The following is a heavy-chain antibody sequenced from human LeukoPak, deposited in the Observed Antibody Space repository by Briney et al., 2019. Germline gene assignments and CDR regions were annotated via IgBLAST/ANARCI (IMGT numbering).Heavy chain of an antibody. V-gene: IGHV3-7*01. D-gene: IGHD3-22*01. Sequence: GGSLRLSCAASGFTFSSYWMSWVRQAPGKGLEWVACISQDGSEKRYVASVKGRFTISRDNAKDSLYLQMNSLRDEDTAVYYGAREKPMIADYWGQGALVTVSS. CDR3: AREKPMIADY. J-gene: IGHJ4*02. CDR2: ISQDGSEK. CDR1: GFTFSSYW.